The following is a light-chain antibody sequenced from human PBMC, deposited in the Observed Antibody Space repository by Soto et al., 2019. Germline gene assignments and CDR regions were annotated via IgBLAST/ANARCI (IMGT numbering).Light chain of an antibody. CDR1: QTISSW. CDR3: QHYNSYSEA. CDR2: KAS. J-gene: IGKJ1*01. Sequence: DIQMTQSPSTLSGSVGDRVTITCRASQTISSWVASYQQKPGKAPKLLIYKASTLKSGVPSRFSGSGSGTEFTLTISSLQPDDFATYYCQHYNSYSEAFGHGTKVELK. V-gene: IGKV1-5*03.